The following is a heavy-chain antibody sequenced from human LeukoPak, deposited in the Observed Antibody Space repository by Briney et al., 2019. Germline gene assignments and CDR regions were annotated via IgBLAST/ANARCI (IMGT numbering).Heavy chain of an antibody. CDR2: IYYSEST. J-gene: IGHJ4*02. Sequence: PSETLSLTCTVSGGSISSGAYYWSWIRQHPGKGLEWIGYIYYSESTYYNPSLTGRVTISVDTSKNQFSLRLSSVTAADTAVYYCARGDSDHYFDSWGQGTLVTASP. V-gene: IGHV4-31*03. D-gene: IGHD2-15*01. CDR3: ARGDSDHYFDS. CDR1: GGSISSGAYY.